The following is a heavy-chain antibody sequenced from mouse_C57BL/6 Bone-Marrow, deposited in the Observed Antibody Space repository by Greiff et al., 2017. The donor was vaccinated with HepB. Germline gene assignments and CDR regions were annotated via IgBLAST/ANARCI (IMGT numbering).Heavy chain of an antibody. CDR1: GYTFTSYW. Sequence: VQLQQPGAELVKPGASVKLSCKASGYTFTSYWMQWVKQRPGQGLEWIGEIDPSDSYTNYNQKFKGKATLTVDTSASTAYMQLSSLTSEDSAVYYCALITTVVATDWYFDVWGTGTTVTVSS. D-gene: IGHD1-1*01. J-gene: IGHJ1*03. V-gene: IGHV1-50*01. CDR3: ALITTVVATDWYFDV. CDR2: IDPSDSYT.